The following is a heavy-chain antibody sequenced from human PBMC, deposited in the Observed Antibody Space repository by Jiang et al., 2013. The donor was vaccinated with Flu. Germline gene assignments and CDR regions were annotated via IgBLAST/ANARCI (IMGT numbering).Heavy chain of an antibody. CDR1: GFTFTSHA. D-gene: IGHD4-17*01. V-gene: IGHV3-23*01. CDR2: ISGSGVST. Sequence: VQLLESGGGLVQPGGSLRLSCAASGFTFTSHAMSWVRQAPGKGLEWVSAISGSGVSTYYADSVKGRFTISRDNSKNTMYVQMSSLRAEDTAVYYCAKGVYGDLHIGAFDIWGQGTIGHRLF. J-gene: IGHJ3*02. CDR3: AKGVYGDLHIGAFDI.